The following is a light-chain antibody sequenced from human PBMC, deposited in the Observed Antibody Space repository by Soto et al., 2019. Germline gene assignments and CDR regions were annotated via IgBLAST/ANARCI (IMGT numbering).Light chain of an antibody. CDR1: QTISSW. V-gene: IGKV1-5*03. CDR2: KAS. J-gene: IGKJ1*01. Sequence: DIQMTQSPSTLSGSVGDRVTITCRASQTISSWLAWYQQKPGNAPKLLIYKASTLKSGVPSRFSGSGSGTEFTLTISSLQPDDFATYYCQHYNSYSEAFGQGPKVDLK. CDR3: QHYNSYSEA.